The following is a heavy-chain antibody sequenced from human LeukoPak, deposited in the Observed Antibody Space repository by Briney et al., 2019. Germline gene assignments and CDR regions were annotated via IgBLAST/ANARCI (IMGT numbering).Heavy chain of an antibody. J-gene: IGHJ6*02. CDR2: IWYDASDK. D-gene: IGHD2-15*01. V-gene: IGHV3-33*01. CDR1: GFTFNTYG. Sequence: GGSLRLSCAASGFTFNTYGMNWVRQAPGKGLEWVAIIWYDASDKYYAEPVKGRFTISRDNSKNTLYLQVNSLRAEDTAVYYCARVGCTGGSCLAYNYYAMDVWGQGTTVTVSS. CDR3: ARVGCTGGSCLAYNYYAMDV.